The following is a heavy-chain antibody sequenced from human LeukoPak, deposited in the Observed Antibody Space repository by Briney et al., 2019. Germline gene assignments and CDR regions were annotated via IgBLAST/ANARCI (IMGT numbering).Heavy chain of an antibody. CDR3: AKLTVVDY. D-gene: IGHD4-23*01. J-gene: IGHJ4*02. CDR2: VSASGGST. V-gene: IGHV3-23*01. Sequence: GSLPLSCPASGFTFSIYAMNWARPAPGKGLEWIATVSASGGSTYYTDSIKGRFTISRDNSKNTLYLQMKSLRADDTAVYYCAKLTVVDYWGQGTLVTVSS. CDR1: GFTFSIYA.